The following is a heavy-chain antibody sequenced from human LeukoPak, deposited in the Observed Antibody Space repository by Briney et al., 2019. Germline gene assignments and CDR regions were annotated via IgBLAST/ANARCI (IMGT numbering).Heavy chain of an antibody. CDR1: GGSISSSSYY. CDR3: AGGKRWLQIGDAFDI. J-gene: IGHJ3*02. Sequence: SETLSLTCTVSGGSISSSSYYWGWIRQPPGKGLEWIGYIYYSGSTNYNPSLKSRVTISVDTSKNQFSLKLSSVTAADTAVYYCAGGKRWLQIGDAFDIWGQGTMVTVSS. CDR2: IYYSGST. D-gene: IGHD5-24*01. V-gene: IGHV4-61*05.